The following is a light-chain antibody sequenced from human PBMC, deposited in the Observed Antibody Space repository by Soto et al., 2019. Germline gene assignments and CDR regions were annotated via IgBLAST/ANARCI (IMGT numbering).Light chain of an antibody. CDR3: QQCFWHWT. V-gene: IGKV1-12*01. CDR1: QGISSW. CDR2: DAS. Sequence: DIQMTQSPSSVSASVGDRVTITCRASQGISSWLAWYQVKPGRAPKVLIYDASSLKIGVPSRFSGSGSGTEFTLTISSLQPDDFATYYCQQCFWHWTFGQGTKV. J-gene: IGKJ1*01.